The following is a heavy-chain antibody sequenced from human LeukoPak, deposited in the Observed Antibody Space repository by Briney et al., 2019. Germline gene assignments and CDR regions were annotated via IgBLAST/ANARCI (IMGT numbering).Heavy chain of an antibody. Sequence: SETLSLTCTVSGGSISSYYWSWIWQPPGKGLEWIGYIYYSGSTNYNPSLKSRVTISVDTSKNQFSLKLSSVTAADTAVYYCARDLVAAAGTNYYYYGMDVWGQGTTVTVSS. CDR3: ARDLVAAAGTNYYYYGMDV. J-gene: IGHJ6*02. CDR1: GGSISSYY. V-gene: IGHV4-59*01. D-gene: IGHD6-13*01. CDR2: IYYSGST.